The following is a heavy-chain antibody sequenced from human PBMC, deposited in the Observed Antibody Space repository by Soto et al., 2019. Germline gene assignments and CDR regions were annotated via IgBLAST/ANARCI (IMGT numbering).Heavy chain of an antibody. Sequence: GGSLRLSCAASGFTFSSYGMHWVRQAPGKGLEWVAVISYDGSNKYYADSVKGRFTISRDNSKNTLYPQMNSLRAEDTAVYYCATDRILQWLIPWGQGTLVTVSS. CDR2: ISYDGSNK. CDR1: GFTFSSYG. V-gene: IGHV3-30*03. J-gene: IGHJ5*02. D-gene: IGHD6-19*01. CDR3: ATDRILQWLIP.